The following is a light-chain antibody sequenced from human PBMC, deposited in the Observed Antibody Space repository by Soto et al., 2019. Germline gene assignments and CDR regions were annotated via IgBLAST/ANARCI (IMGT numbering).Light chain of an antibody. V-gene: IGKV3-11*01. CDR3: QQRSNWPRT. CDR1: QSVSSY. J-gene: IGKJ1*01. CDR2: DAS. Sequence: EIVLTQSPASPCLSPGGRATLSCRASQSVSSYLAWYQQKPGQAPRLLIYDASHRATGIPARFSGSGSGTDFTLTISSLEPEDFAVYHCQQRSNWPRTFGQGTTGDIK.